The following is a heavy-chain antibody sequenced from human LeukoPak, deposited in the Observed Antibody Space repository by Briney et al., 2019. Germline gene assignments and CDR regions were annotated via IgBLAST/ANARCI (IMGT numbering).Heavy chain of an antibody. D-gene: IGHD6-19*01. V-gene: IGHV1-8*01. Sequence: ASVKVSCKASGYTFITYDINWVRQATGQGLEWMGWMNPISGNTGYAQKFQGRATMTRDTSINTAYMELGSLRSDDTAVYYCVRVLSGFTNFDCWGQGTLVTVSS. CDR1: GYTFITYD. CDR2: MNPISGNT. J-gene: IGHJ4*02. CDR3: VRVLSGFTNFDC.